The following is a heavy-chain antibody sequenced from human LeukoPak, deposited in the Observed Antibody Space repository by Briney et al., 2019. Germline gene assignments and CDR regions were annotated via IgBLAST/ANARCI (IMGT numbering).Heavy chain of an antibody. V-gene: IGHV1-18*01. CDR3: ARTPMGYSSSWYGDAFDI. D-gene: IGHD6-13*01. Sequence: ASVKVSCKASGYTFTSYGISWVRQAPGQGLEWMGWISAYNGNTNYAQKLQGRVTMTTDTSTSTAYMELRSLRSDDTAVYYCARTPMGYSSSWYGDAFDIWGQGTMVTVSS. J-gene: IGHJ3*02. CDR2: ISAYNGNT. CDR1: GYTFTSYG.